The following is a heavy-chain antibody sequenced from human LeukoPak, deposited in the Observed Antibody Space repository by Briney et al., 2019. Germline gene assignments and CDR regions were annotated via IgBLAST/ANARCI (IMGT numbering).Heavy chain of an antibody. J-gene: IGHJ4*02. V-gene: IGHV3-30*18. D-gene: IGHD6-13*01. CDR2: ISYDGSNK. Sequence: GSLRPSCAASGFTFSSYGTHWVRQAPGKGLEWVAVISYDGSNKYYADSVKGRFTISRDNSKNTLYLQMNSLRAEDTAVYYCAKASAADRYFDYWGQGTLVTVSS. CDR3: AKASAADRYFDY. CDR1: GFTFSSYG.